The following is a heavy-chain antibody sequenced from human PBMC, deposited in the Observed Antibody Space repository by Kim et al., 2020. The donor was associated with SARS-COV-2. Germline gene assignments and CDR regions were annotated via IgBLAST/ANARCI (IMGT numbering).Heavy chain of an antibody. J-gene: IGHJ4*02. Sequence: GGSLRLSCAASGFTFSSYAMHWVRQAPGKGLEWVAVISYDGSNKYYADSVKGRFTISRDNSKNTLYLQMNSLRAEDTAVYYCARVYGHIAVAEYFDYWGQGTLVTVSS. CDR2: ISYDGSNK. V-gene: IGHV3-30-3*01. D-gene: IGHD6-19*01. CDR3: ARVYGHIAVAEYFDY. CDR1: GFTFSSYA.